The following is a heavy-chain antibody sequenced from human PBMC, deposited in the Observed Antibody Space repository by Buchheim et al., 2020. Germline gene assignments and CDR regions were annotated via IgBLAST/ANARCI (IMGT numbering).Heavy chain of an antibody. CDR2: INHSGST. D-gene: IGHD6-6*01. Sequence: QVQLQQWGAGLLKPSETLSLTCAVYGGSFSGYYWSWIRQPPGKGLEWIGEINHSGSTNYNPSLKSRVTISVGTSKNQFSLKLSSVTAADTAVYYCASRIAARLGAGGDYWGQGTL. V-gene: IGHV4-34*01. J-gene: IGHJ4*02. CDR3: ASRIAARLGAGGDY. CDR1: GGSFSGYY.